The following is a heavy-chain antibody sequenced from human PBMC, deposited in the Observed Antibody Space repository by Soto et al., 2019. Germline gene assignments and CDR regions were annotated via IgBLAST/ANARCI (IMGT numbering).Heavy chain of an antibody. J-gene: IGHJ4*02. CDR2: IYYSWST. V-gene: IGHV4-59*01. CDR1: GGSISSYY. D-gene: IGHD3-10*01. Sequence: PSETLSLTCTVSGGSISSYYWSWMRQPPGKGLEWIGYIYYSWSTNYNPSLKSRVTMTRENSITTAYMEFISLRSEDTAVYFCVRAPLGYYSADYFDNWGQGTLVTLSS. CDR3: VRAPLGYYSADYFDN.